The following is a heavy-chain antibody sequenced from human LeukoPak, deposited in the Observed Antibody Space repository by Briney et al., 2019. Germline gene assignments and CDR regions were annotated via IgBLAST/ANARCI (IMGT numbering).Heavy chain of an antibody. CDR1: GGSISSYY. CDR2: IYYSGST. V-gene: IGHV4-59*01. CDR3: ARGGQQQLVDY. Sequence: SETLSLTCTVSGGSISSYYWSWIRQPPGKGLEWIGYIYYSGSTNYNPSLKSRVTISVDTSKNQFSLKLSSVTAADTAVYYRARGGQQQLVDYWGQGTLVTVSS. D-gene: IGHD6-13*01. J-gene: IGHJ4*02.